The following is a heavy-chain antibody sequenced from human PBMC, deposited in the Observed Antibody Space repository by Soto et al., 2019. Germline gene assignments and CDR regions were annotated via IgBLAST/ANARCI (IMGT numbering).Heavy chain of an antibody. Sequence: EVQLVESGGGLVQPGGSLRLSCAASGLIFSDYHMDWVRQAPGKGLEWVGRIRRKANSYTTEYAASVKGSFTISRDDSKNSLYLQINSLKSEDTAVYYCAMLGGWSGGSSGMDVWGQGTTVTVSS. D-gene: IGHD6-19*01. CDR3: AMLGGWSGGSSGMDV. CDR2: IRRKANSYTT. V-gene: IGHV3-72*01. J-gene: IGHJ6*02. CDR1: GLIFSDYH.